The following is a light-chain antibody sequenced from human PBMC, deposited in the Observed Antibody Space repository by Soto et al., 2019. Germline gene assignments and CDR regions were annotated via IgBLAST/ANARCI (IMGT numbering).Light chain of an antibody. CDR1: QSVSSNK. Sequence: ETVLTQSPATVSLSPGDRATLPCRASQSVSSNKLVWYQQKPGQAPRLLIYAASSRATGIPDRFSGSGSGTDFTLTINRLEPEDFAVYYCQQYGSSPRTFGQGTKVDIK. CDR2: AAS. CDR3: QQYGSSPRT. V-gene: IGKV3-20*01. J-gene: IGKJ1*01.